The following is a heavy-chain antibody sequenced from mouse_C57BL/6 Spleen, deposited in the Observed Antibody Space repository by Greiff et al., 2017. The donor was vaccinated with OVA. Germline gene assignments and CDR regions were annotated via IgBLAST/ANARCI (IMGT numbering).Heavy chain of an antibody. CDR3: ASVYGNYDYFDY. Sequence: EVQVVESGGDLVKPGGSLKLSCAASGFTFSSYGMSWVRQTPDKRLEWVATISSGGSYTYYPDSVKGRFTVSRDNAKNTLYLQMSSLKSEDTAMYYCASVYGNYDYFDYWGQGTTLTVSS. CDR1: GFTFSSYG. CDR2: ISSGGSYT. V-gene: IGHV5-6*01. D-gene: IGHD2-1*01. J-gene: IGHJ2*01.